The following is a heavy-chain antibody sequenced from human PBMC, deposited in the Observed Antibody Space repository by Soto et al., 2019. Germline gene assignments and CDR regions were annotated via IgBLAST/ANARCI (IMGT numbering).Heavy chain of an antibody. J-gene: IGHJ4*02. V-gene: IGHV4-59*01. CDR2: IYYSGST. CDR1: GGSISSYY. D-gene: IGHD3-3*01. CDR3: EREYFDFWSGYYVYYFDY. Sequence: QVQLQESGPGLVKPSETLSLTCTVSGGSISSYYWSWIRQPPGKGLEWIGYIYYSGSTNYNPSLMSRVTISVDRAKNQFSLKLSSVTAADTAVYYCEREYFDFWSGYYVYYFDYWGQGTLVTVSS.